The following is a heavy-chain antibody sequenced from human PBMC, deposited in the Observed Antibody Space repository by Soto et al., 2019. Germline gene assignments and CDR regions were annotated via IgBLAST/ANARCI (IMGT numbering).Heavy chain of an antibody. Sequence: EVQLLESGGGLVQPGGSLRLSCAASGFPFSSRAMSWVRQAPGKGLEWVSAISGSGTITYYADSVKGGFTISRDTSKNTLYLQMNSPRADDTAVYYCAEWARYCSGADCRAWGQGTLVTVSS. CDR3: AEWARYCSGADCRA. D-gene: IGHD2-15*01. V-gene: IGHV3-23*01. CDR1: GFPFSSRA. CDR2: ISGSGTIT. J-gene: IGHJ5*02.